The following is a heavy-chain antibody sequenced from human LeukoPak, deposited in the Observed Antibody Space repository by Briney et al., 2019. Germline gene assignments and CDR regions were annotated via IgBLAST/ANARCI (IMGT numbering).Heavy chain of an antibody. CDR2: IYHSGST. Sequence: SETLSLTCTVSGYSVSSGFYWGWIRQPPGKGLEWIGSIYHSGSTHYNSSLKSRVTISVDTSKNQLSLKLSSVTAADTAVYYCARDVRHRYCSSTSCYRGWFDPWGQGTLVTVSS. V-gene: IGHV4-38-2*02. CDR1: GYSVSSGFY. CDR3: ARDVRHRYCSSTSCYRGWFDP. J-gene: IGHJ5*02. D-gene: IGHD2-2*01.